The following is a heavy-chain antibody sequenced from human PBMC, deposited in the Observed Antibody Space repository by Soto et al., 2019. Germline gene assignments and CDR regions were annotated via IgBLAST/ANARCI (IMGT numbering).Heavy chain of an antibody. CDR3: AKDPFRYFGSGYYLDY. D-gene: IGHD3-22*01. CDR1: GFTFSSYA. CDR2: ISYDGSNK. Sequence: GGSLRLSCAASGFTFSSYAMHWVRQAPGKGLEWVAVISYDGSNKYYADSVKGRFTISRDNSKNTLYLQMNSLRAEDTAVYYCAKDPFRYFGSGYYLDYWGQGTLVTVSS. V-gene: IGHV3-30*04. J-gene: IGHJ4*02.